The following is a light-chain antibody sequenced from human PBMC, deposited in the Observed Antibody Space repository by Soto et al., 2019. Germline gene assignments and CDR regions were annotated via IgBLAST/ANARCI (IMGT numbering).Light chain of an antibody. CDR1: QSVRNS. CDR2: GGS. J-gene: IGKJ1*01. Sequence: DIHMTQSPSTLSASVGDRVTLSCRASQSVRNSLAWYQQKPGRAPKLLISGGSSLQSGVPSRFSASGSETEFTLIISALQPDDFATYYCQQYYSHSPSTFGQGTKVVI. V-gene: IGKV1-5*01. CDR3: QQYYSHSPST.